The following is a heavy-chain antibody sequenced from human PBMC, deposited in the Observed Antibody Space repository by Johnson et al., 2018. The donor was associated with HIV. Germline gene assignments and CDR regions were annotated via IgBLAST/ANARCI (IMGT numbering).Heavy chain of an antibody. CDR1: GFAVSSNY. Sequence: VPPVESGGGLIQPGGSLRLSCAASGFAVSSNYMSWVRQAPGKGLAWVSVIYSGSNTYYADPVKGRFTISRDNSKNTLYLQMNSLRAEDTAVYYCARVYSSSSAHAFDIWGQGTMVTVSS. V-gene: IGHV3-66*03. CDR2: IYSGSNT. J-gene: IGHJ3*02. CDR3: ARVYSSSSAHAFDI. D-gene: IGHD6-6*01.